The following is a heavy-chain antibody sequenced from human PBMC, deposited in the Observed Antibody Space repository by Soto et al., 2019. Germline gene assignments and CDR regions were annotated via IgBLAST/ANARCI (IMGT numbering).Heavy chain of an antibody. CDR1: GFTFSSYA. V-gene: IGHV3-23*01. Sequence: GGSLTLSCAASGFTFSSYAMSWVRQAPGKGLEWVSAISGSGGSTYYADSVKGRFTISRDNSKNTLYLQMNSLRAEATAVYYCAKSLTGAAASAFDYWGQGTLVTVSS. CDR2: ISGSGGST. J-gene: IGHJ4*02. D-gene: IGHD6-13*01. CDR3: AKSLTGAAASAFDY.